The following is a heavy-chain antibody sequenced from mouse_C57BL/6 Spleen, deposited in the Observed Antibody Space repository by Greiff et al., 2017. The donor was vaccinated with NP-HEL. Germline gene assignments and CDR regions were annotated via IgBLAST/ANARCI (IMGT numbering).Heavy chain of an antibody. CDR3: ARSGYYGSSPFAY. J-gene: IGHJ3*01. CDR2: IYPGDGDT. CDR1: GYAFSSSW. Sequence: QVQLQQSGPELVKPGASVKISCKASGYAFSSSWMNWVKQRPGKGLEWIGRIYPGDGDTNYNGKFKGKATLTADKSSSTAYMQLSILTSEDSAVYFCARSGYYGSSPFAYWGQGTLVTVSA. D-gene: IGHD1-1*01. V-gene: IGHV1-82*01.